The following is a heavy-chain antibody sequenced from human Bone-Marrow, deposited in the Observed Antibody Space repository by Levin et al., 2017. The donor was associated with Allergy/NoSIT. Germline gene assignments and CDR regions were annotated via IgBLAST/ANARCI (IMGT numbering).Heavy chain of an antibody. CDR2: ITNNGGDT. J-gene: IGHJ6*03. CDR3: ARSSGMGTYYYYYYLDV. CDR1: GFSFSSYP. Sequence: GSLRLSCSGSGFSFSSYPMQWVRQAPGKGLEYVSAITNNGGDTYYADSVKGRFTISRDNSQNTLYLQMNNLRPEDTATYYCARSSGMGTYYYYYYLDVWGKGTTVTVSS. V-gene: IGHV3-64D*06. D-gene: IGHD3-10*01.